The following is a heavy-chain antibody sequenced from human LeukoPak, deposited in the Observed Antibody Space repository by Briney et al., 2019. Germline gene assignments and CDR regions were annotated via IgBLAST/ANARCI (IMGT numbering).Heavy chain of an antibody. D-gene: IGHD3-10*01. CDR1: GFTFSSYS. CDR2: ISSSSSYI. J-gene: IGHJ3*01. CDR3: ARDQAQVRGLLDALDL. V-gene: IGHV3-21*01. Sequence: PGGSLRLSCAASGFTFSSYSMNWVRQAPGKGLEWVSSISSSSSYIYYADSVKGRFTISRDNAKNSLYLQMNSLRAEDTAVYYCARDQAQVRGLLDALDLWGQGTMVTVSS.